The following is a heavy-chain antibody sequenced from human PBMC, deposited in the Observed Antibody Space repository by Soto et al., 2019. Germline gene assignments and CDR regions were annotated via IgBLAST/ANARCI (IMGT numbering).Heavy chain of an antibody. J-gene: IGHJ6*02. CDR1: AHSISRYD. Sequence: DTLSLTCPLSAHSISRYDWTSIRPPPGKGLEWIGYIYYSGSTNYNPSLKSRVTISVDTSKNQFSLKLSSVTAADTAVYYCARGGYSYGVDYYYGMDVWGQGTTVTVSS. D-gene: IGHD5-18*01. CDR3: ARGGYSYGVDYYYGMDV. V-gene: IGHV4-59*01. CDR2: IYYSGST.